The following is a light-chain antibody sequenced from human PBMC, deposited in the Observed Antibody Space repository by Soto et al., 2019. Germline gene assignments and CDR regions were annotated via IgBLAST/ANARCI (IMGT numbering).Light chain of an antibody. V-gene: IGLV4-69*01. J-gene: IGLJ3*02. Sequence: QLVLTQSPSASASLGASVKLTCTLSSGHSSYAIAWHQQQPEKGPPYLMKLNSDGSHSKGDGIPDRFSGSSSGAERYLTISSLQSEDEADYYCQTWGTGPNWVFGGGTKLTVL. CDR2: LNSDGSH. CDR3: QTWGTGPNWV. CDR1: SGHSSYA.